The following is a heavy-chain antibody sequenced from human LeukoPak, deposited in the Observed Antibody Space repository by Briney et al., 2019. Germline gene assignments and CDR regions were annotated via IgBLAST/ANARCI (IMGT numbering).Heavy chain of an antibody. J-gene: IGHJ4*02. CDR3: ARNYYDSSAYYYFDY. D-gene: IGHD3-22*01. CDR1: GFTFSSYS. V-gene: IGHV3-66*01. CDR2: IYSGGGT. Sequence: GGSLRLSCAASGFTFSSYSMNWVRQAPGKGLEWVSLIYSGGGTYYADSVKGRFTISRDNSKNTLYLQMNSLRAEDTAVYYCARNYYDSSAYYYFDYWGQGTLVTVSS.